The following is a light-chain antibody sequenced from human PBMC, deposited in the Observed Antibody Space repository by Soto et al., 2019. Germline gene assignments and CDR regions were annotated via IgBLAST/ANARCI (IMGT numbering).Light chain of an antibody. CDR1: SSDVGGYNY. J-gene: IGLJ1*01. V-gene: IGLV2-14*03. CDR3: GSYTTSNTRQVV. CDR2: DVT. Sequence: QSVLTQPASVSGSPGQSITISRTGTSSDVGGYNYVSWYQHHPGKAPKLIIYDVTNRPSGVSNPFSGSKSGNTASLTISGLQPEDEADYYCGSYTTSNTRQVVFGTGTKVTVL.